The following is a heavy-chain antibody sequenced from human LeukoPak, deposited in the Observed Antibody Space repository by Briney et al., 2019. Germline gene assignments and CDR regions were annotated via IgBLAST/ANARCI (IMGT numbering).Heavy chain of an antibody. CDR3: ARLIFPYDFWSERPSYGMEV. D-gene: IGHD3-3*01. CDR1: GGSISSGDYY. CDR2: IYYSGST. V-gene: IGHV4-30-4*01. Sequence: SETLSLTCTVSGGSISSGDYYWSWIRQPPGKGLEWIGYIYYSGSTYYNPSLKRRVTISVDTSKNQFSLKLSSVTAADTAVYYRARLIFPYDFWSERPSYGMEVWGQGTPVPLSS. J-gene: IGHJ6*02.